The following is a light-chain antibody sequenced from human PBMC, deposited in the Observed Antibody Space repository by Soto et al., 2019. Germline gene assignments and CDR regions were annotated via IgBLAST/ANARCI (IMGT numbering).Light chain of an antibody. CDR1: GSDVGGYNY. CDR3: SSYTSASTPLV. Sequence: QSALTQPASVSGSPGQSITISCTGTGSDVGGYNYVSWYQQHPGKAPKVMIYDDSNRPSGVSNRFSGSKSGNTASLTISGLQAEDEADYYCSSYTSASTPLVFGGGTKVTVL. J-gene: IGLJ2*01. CDR2: DDS. V-gene: IGLV2-14*01.